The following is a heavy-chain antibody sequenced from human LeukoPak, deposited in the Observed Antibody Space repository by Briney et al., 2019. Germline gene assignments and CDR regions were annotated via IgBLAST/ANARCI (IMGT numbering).Heavy chain of an antibody. CDR2: INPSGGST. CDR3: ARDSLGIAAAGDDY. J-gene: IGHJ4*02. V-gene: IGHV1-46*01. D-gene: IGHD6-13*01. Sequence: ASVKVSCKASGYTFTSYYMHWVRQAPGQGLEWMGIINPSGGSTNYAQKFQGRVTMTRDTSISTAYMELSRLRSDDTAVYYCARDSLGIAAAGDDYWGQGTLVTVSS. CDR1: GYTFTSYY.